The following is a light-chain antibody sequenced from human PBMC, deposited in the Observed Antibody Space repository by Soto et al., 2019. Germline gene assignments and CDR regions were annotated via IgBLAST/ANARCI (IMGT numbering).Light chain of an antibody. CDR1: SSDVGAYDY. Sequence: QSALTQPASVSGSPGQSITISCTGTSSDVGAYDYVSWYQQHPGKAPKVMIYDVSDRPSGISSRFSGSKSGNTASLTISGLQAEDEADYYCSSYTRSNTLVFGGGIKLTVL. CDR3: SSYTRSNTLV. V-gene: IGLV2-14*03. CDR2: DVS. J-gene: IGLJ2*01.